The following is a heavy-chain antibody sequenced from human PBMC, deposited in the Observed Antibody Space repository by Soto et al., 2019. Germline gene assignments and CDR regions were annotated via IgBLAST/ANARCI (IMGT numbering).Heavy chain of an antibody. CDR3: ASPGVLPWDQSGYQTDYYYSVMDV. CDR2: IIPILGIA. D-gene: IGHD5-12*01. V-gene: IGHV1-69*02. J-gene: IGHJ6*02. Sequence: PAKVTSKARRGGFGSNSLSWVRHAPGQRLEWMGRIIPILGIANYAQKFQGRVTITADKSTSTAYMELSSLRSEDTAVYYCASPGVLPWDQSGYQTDYYYSVMDVWGQGTTVTVSS. CDR1: RGGFGSNS.